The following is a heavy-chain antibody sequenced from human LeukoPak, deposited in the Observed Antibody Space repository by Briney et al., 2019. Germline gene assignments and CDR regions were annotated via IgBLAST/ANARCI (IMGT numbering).Heavy chain of an antibody. CDR3: ARVDYYHYYMDV. CDR2: IYYSGST. CDR1: GGSISSYY. Sequence: PSETLSLTCTVSGGSISSYYWSWIRQPPGKGLEWIGYIYYSGSTNYNPSLKSRVTISVDTSKNQFSLKLSSVTAADTAVYYCARVDYYHYYMDVWGTGTTVTVSS. V-gene: IGHV4-59*01. J-gene: IGHJ6*03.